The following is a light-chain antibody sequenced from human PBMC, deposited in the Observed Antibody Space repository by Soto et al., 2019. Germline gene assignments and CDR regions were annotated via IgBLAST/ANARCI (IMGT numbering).Light chain of an antibody. CDR2: DVY. V-gene: IGLV2-14*03. Sequence: QCVLTQPASVSGSPGQSIAISCIGVRTDGDGHDYVSWYQQHPGQAPQLIIYDVYNRPSGVSDRFSGSKSGNTASLVISGLQAEDEADYFCTSYTASSPFYVFGAGTKVTVL. J-gene: IGLJ1*01. CDR3: TSYTASSPFYV. CDR1: RTDGDGHDY.